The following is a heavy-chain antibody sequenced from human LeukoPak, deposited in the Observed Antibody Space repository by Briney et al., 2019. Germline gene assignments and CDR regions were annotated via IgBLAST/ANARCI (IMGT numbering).Heavy chain of an antibody. CDR3: ARDRDSYGDYYFFYMDV. Sequence: ASVKVSCKASGYTFNAYYIHWVRQAPGQGLEWMGWINPHSGGTNSTQKFQDRVTMTRDTSISTGYMELSRLRSDDTAVYYCARDRDSYGDYYFFYMDVWGKGTTVAVSS. CDR1: GYTFNAYY. D-gene: IGHD5-18*01. V-gene: IGHV1-2*02. CDR2: INPHSGGT. J-gene: IGHJ6*03.